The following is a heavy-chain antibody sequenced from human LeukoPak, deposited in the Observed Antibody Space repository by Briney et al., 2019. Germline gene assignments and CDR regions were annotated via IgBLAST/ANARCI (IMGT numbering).Heavy chain of an antibody. CDR3: AKAGRARYYYYYLDV. D-gene: IGHD3-10*01. J-gene: IGHJ6*03. V-gene: IGHV3-9*03. CDR2: ISWNSGSI. Sequence: GGSLRLSCAASGFTFDDYAMHWVRQAPGKGLEWVSGISWNSGSIDYADSVKGRFTISRDNAKDSLYLQMSSLRAEDMALYYCAKAGRARYYYYYLDVWGKGTTVTVSS. CDR1: GFTFDDYA.